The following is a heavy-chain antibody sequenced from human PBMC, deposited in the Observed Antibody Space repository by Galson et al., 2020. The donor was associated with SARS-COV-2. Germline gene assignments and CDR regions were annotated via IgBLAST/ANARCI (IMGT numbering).Heavy chain of an antibody. Sequence: GESLKISCKGSGYSFTSYWIGWVRQMPGKGLEWMGIIYPGDSDTRYSPSFQGQVTISADKSISTAYLQWSSLKASDTAMYYCASAYSSSWYYFDYWGQRTLVTVSS. CDR3: ASAYSSSWYYFDY. V-gene: IGHV5-51*01. CDR2: IYPGDSDT. CDR1: GYSFTSYW. D-gene: IGHD6-13*01. J-gene: IGHJ4*02.